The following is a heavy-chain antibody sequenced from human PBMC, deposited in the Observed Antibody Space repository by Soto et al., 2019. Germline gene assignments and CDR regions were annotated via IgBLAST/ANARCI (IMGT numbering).Heavy chain of an antibody. D-gene: IGHD2-2*01. J-gene: IGHJ6*02. CDR2: IYPGDSDT. CDR3: ARGYCSSTNCFPTSSVYYYGMDV. Sequence: GESLKISCKGSGYSFISHWIGWVRQMPGKGLEWMGVIYPGDSDTRYGPSFQGQVTISADKSIGTAYLQWSSLKASDTAMYYCARGYCSSTNCFPTSSVYYYGMDVWGQGTTVTVSS. CDR1: GYSFISHW. V-gene: IGHV5-51*03.